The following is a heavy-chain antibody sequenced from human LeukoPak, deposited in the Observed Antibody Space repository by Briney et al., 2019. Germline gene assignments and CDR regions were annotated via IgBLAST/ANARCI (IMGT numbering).Heavy chain of an antibody. CDR3: AKLSQWLPHY. CDR1: GFTFSSDA. CDR2: ISGSGGST. Sequence: GGSLRLSCAASGFTFSSDAMSWVRQAPGKGLEWVSGISGSGGSTYYADSVKGRFTISRDNSKNTLYLQMNSLRAEDTAVYYCAKLSQWLPHYWGQGTLVTVSS. J-gene: IGHJ4*02. V-gene: IGHV3-23*01. D-gene: IGHD6-19*01.